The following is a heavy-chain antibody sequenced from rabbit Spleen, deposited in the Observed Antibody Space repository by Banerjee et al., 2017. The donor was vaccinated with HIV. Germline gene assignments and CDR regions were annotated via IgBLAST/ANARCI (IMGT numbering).Heavy chain of an antibody. D-gene: IGHD3-1*01. CDR1: GFSFSGTYW. CDR2: IYANSYNT. Sequence: QEQLVEYGGDLVQPEGSLTLTCKASGFSFSGTYWICWVRQAPGKGLEWIACIYANSYNTYYASWAKGRFTISKPSSTTVTLQMTSLTAADTATYFCARSGITGSVTYALTRLDLWGPGTLVTVS. V-gene: IGHV1S45*01. J-gene: IGHJ3*01. CDR3: ARSGITGSVTYALTRLDL.